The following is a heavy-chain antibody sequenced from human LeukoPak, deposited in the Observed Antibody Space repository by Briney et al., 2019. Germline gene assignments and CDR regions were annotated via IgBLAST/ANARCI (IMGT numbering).Heavy chain of an antibody. J-gene: IGHJ4*02. D-gene: IGHD2-8*01. CDR2: TNSGGTST. CDR1: GFPFSDFS. V-gene: IGHV3-23*01. CDR3: AKQSYARSLGE. Sequence: GGSLGLSCATSGFPFSDFSMSWVRQAPGKGLEWISTTNSGGTSTYYAESVKGRFTISRDNSKNTLYLQMSSLRVEDTAVYYCAKQSYARSLGEGGPGTLVSVSS.